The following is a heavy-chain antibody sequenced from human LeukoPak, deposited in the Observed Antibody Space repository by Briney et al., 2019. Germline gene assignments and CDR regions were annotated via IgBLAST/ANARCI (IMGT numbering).Heavy chain of an antibody. CDR3: ARSRPSGSSSGRYNWFDP. V-gene: IGHV4-34*01. CDR1: GGSFSGYY. J-gene: IGHJ5*02. CDR2: INHSGST. D-gene: IGHD6-25*01. Sequence: SETLSLTCAVYGGSFSGYYWSWIRQPPGKGLELIGEINHSGSTNYNPSLKSRVTISVDTSKNQFSLKLSSVIAADTAVYYCARSRPSGSSSGRYNWFDPWGQGTLVTVSS.